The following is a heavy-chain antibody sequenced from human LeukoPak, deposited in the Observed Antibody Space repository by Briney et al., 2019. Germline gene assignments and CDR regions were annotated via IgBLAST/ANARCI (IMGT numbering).Heavy chain of an antibody. CDR1: GVTFSSYA. V-gene: IGHV3-23*01. CDR2: ISGSGAST. CDR3: AKVRFGVTARYYFDY. D-gene: IGHD3-10*01. Sequence: GGSLGLSCAASGVTFSSYAMSWVRQAPGKGLEWVSVISGSGASTYYADSVKGRFTISRDNSKNTLYLQMNSLRAEDTAVYYCAKVRFGVTARYYFDYWGQGTLVTVSS. J-gene: IGHJ4*02.